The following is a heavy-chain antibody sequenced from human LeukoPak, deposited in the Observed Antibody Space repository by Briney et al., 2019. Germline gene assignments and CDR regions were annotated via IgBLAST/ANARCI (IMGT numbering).Heavy chain of an antibody. V-gene: IGHV3-21*01. CDR2: ISSSSSYI. CDR1: GFTFSSYS. D-gene: IGHD3-10*01. Sequence: GGSLRLSCAASGFTFSSYSMNWVRQAPGKGLEWVSSISSSSSYIYYADSVKGRFTISRDNAKNSLYLQMNSPRAEDTAVYYCARVGYCGSGSNFDYWGQGALVTVSS. CDR3: ARVGYCGSGSNFDY. J-gene: IGHJ4*02.